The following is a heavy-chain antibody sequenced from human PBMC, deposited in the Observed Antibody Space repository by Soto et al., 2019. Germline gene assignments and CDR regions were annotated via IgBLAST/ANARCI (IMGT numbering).Heavy chain of an antibody. D-gene: IGHD3-22*01. CDR2: IKQDGSQK. J-gene: IGHJ3*02. Sequence: PGGSLRLSCAASGFTFSSYWMSWVRQAPGKGLEWVANIKQDGSQKWYVDSVKGRFTISRDNAQNSLYLQMNSLRAEDTAVYYCARGDYYDSSGPFSEAFDIWGQGTMVTVSS. V-gene: IGHV3-7*04. CDR1: GFTFSSYW. CDR3: ARGDYYDSSGPFSEAFDI.